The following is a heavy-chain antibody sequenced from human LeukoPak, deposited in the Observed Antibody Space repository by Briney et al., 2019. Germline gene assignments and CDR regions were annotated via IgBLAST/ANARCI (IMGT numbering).Heavy chain of an antibody. D-gene: IGHD3-10*01. CDR2: IYTSGST. CDR3: ASSLWFGELWEDY. V-gene: IGHV4-61*02. Sequence: SRTLSLTCAVSGGSISSGSYYWSWIRQPAGKGLEWIGRIYTSGSTNYNPSLKSRVTISVDTSKNQFSLKLSSVTAADTAVYYCASSLWFGELWEDYWGQGTLVTVSS. J-gene: IGHJ4*02. CDR1: GGSISSGSYY.